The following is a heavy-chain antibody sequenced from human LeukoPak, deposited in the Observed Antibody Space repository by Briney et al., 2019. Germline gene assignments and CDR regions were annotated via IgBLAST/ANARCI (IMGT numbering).Heavy chain of an antibody. CDR1: GFTFSSYA. CDR2: ISYDGSNK. V-gene: IGHV3-30-3*01. D-gene: IGHD3-22*01. CDR3: ARGARITMIVVAENFDY. Sequence: GGSLRLSCAASGFTFSSYAMHWVRQAPGKGLEWVAVISYDGSNKYYADSVKGRFTISRDNSKNTLYLQMNSLRAEDTAVYYCARGARITMIVVAENFDYWGQGTLVTVSS. J-gene: IGHJ4*02.